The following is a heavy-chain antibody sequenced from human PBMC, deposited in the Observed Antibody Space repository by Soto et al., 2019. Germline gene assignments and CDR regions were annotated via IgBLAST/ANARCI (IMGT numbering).Heavy chain of an antibody. J-gene: IGHJ4*02. CDR1: GYTFTSYG. Sequence: GASVKVSCKASGYTFTSYGISWVRQAPGQGLEWMGWISAYNGNTNYAQKLQGRVTMTTDISTSTAYMELRSLRSDDTAVYYCARWSHEIVGATTFDYWGQGTLVTVSS. V-gene: IGHV1-18*04. CDR3: ARWSHEIVGATTFDY. CDR2: ISAYNGNT. D-gene: IGHD1-26*01.